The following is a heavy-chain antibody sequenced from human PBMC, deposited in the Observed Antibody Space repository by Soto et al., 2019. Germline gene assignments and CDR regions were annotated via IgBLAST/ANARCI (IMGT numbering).Heavy chain of an antibody. Sequence: ASVKVSCKASGYTFRSYGISWVRQAPGQGLEWMGWISGYNGNTHYSQKFQGKVTMTTDTSTSTAYMELRNLRSDDTAVYYCAKADSNYAGRFSYYYIDVSGTGTMVTVSS. D-gene: IGHD4-4*01. J-gene: IGHJ6*03. CDR1: GYTFRSYG. CDR2: ISGYNGNT. V-gene: IGHV1-18*01. CDR3: AKADSNYAGRFSYYYIDV.